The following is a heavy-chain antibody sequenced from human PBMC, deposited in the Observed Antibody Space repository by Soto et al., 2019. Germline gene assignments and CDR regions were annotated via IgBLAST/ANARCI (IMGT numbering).Heavy chain of an antibody. J-gene: IGHJ6*02. V-gene: IGHV3-15*01. Sequence: GGSLRLSCAASGVTLSNAWMGWGRQAPGKGLEWVGRSKSKTDGGTTDYAAPVKGRFTISRDDSKNTLYLQMNSLKTEDTAVYYCTTVPLGYYGMDVWGQGTTVTVSS. CDR3: TTVPLGYYGMDV. CDR1: GVTLSNAW. CDR2: SKSKTDGGTT.